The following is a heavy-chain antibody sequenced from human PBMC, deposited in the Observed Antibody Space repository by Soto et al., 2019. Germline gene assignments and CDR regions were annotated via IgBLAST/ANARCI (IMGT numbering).Heavy chain of an antibody. D-gene: IGHD3-22*01. CDR3: ARGGGLRSYDDTAYYPNWIDQ. CDR2: IYPLWDT. Sequence: SETLSLTCTVSGGSLSTYDCSWIRQPPVNGLEWMGYIYPLWDTEYNPSLKSRATLSIDTSNTRFSLKLTSVTAADTAVYYCARGGGLRSYDDTAYYPNWIDQWGQRTLVTVSS. V-gene: IGHV4-59*01. CDR1: GGSLSTYD. J-gene: IGHJ5*01.